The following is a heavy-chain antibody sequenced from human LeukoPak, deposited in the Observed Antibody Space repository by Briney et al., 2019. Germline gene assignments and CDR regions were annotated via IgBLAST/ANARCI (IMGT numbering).Heavy chain of an antibody. Sequence: GGSLRLSCAASGFTFSNYDMEWVRQPTGKPLEWVSHIGTGGDTYYPTPVKGRFTISRDNSKNTLYLQMNSLRAEDTAVYYCXXXXXXXXXXXSGYYYPYYFDYWGQGTLVTVSS. V-gene: IGHV3-13*01. CDR1: GFTFSNYD. D-gene: IGHD3-22*01. CDR3: XXXXXXXXXXXSGYYYPYYFDY. J-gene: IGHJ4*02. CDR2: IGTGGDT.